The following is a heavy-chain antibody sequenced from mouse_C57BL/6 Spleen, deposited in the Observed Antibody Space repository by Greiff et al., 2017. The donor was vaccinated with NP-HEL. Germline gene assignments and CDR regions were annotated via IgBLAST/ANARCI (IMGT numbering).Heavy chain of an antibody. Sequence: EVQLVESGGGLVKPGGSLKLSCAASGFTFSDYGMHWVRQAPEKGLEWVAYISSGSSTIYYEDTVKGRFTISRDNAKNTLFLQMTSLRSEDTAMYYCARSTMVTTRYAMDYWGQGTSVTVSS. V-gene: IGHV5-17*01. CDR2: ISSGSSTI. D-gene: IGHD2-2*01. CDR3: ARSTMVTTRYAMDY. J-gene: IGHJ4*01. CDR1: GFTFSDYG.